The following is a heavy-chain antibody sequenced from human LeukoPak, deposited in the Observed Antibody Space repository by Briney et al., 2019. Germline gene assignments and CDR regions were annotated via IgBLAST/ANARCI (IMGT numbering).Heavy chain of an antibody. D-gene: IGHD2-21*02. J-gene: IGHJ4*02. CDR1: GGTFSSYA. Sequence: GSSVKVSCKASGGTFSSYAISWVRQAPGQGLEWMGGIIPIFGTANYAQKFQGRVTITTDESTSTAYMELSSLRSEDTAVYYCACPHTAMVTAPFDYRGQGTLVTVSS. CDR2: IIPIFGTA. V-gene: IGHV1-69*05. CDR3: ACPHTAMVTAPFDY.